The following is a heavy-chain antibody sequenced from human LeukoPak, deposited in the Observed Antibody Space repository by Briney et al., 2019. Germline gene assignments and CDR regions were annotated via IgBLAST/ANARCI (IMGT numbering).Heavy chain of an antibody. V-gene: IGHV3-33*01. CDR2: IWYDGSNK. CDR3: ARGDYYDFWSGYQNAFDY. J-gene: IGHJ4*02. D-gene: IGHD3-3*01. Sequence: GGSLRLSCAASGFTFSSYGMHWVRQAPGKGLEWVAVIWYDGSNKYYADSVKGRFTISRDNSKNTLYLQMNSLRAEDTAVYYCARGDYYDFWSGYQNAFDYWGRGTLVTVSS. CDR1: GFTFSSYG.